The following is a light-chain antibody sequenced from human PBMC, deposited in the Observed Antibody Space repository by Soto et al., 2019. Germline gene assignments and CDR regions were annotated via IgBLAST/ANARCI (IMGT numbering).Light chain of an antibody. CDR1: SSDVGDYKY. J-gene: IGLJ2*01. CDR3: CSYAGSYTFVV. CDR2: DVS. Sequence: QSALTQPRSVSGSPGQSVTISCTGTSSDVGDYKYVSWYQQHPGKAHKLMIYDVSKRPSGVPDRFSGSKSVNTASLTISGLQGEDEAEYYCCSYAGSYTFVVFGGGTKLTVL. V-gene: IGLV2-11*01.